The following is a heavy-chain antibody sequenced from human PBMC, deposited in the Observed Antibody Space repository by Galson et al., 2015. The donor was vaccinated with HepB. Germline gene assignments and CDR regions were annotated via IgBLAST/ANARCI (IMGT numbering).Heavy chain of an antibody. J-gene: IGHJ6*02. CDR3: AGQYSSGSVLDYFYYYGVDV. CDR1: GFTFSNYA. D-gene: IGHD3-10*01. CDR2: ISSDETNK. V-gene: IGHV3-30*04. Sequence: SLRLSCATSGFTFSNYAMHWVRQAPGKGLEWVAVISSDETNKYYADSVKGRFTISTGSSKNTLYLQMNSLRTEDTAVYYCAGQYSSGSVLDYFYYYGVDVWGQGTTVTVSS.